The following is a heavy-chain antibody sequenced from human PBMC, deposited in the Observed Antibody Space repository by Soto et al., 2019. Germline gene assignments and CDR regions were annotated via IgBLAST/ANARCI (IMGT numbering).Heavy chain of an antibody. Sequence: QVQLVQSGAEVKKPGASVKVSCKASGYTFTSYDINWVRQATGQGLEWMGWMNPNSGNTGYVQKFQGRVTMTRNTSISTAYMELSSLRSEDTAVYYCARVRLHFNYYYGMDVWGQGTTVTVSS. CDR1: GYTFTSYD. J-gene: IGHJ6*02. D-gene: IGHD4-4*01. V-gene: IGHV1-8*01. CDR2: MNPNSGNT. CDR3: ARVRLHFNYYYGMDV.